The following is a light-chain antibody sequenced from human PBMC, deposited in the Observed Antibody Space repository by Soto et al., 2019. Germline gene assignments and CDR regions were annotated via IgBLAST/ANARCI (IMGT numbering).Light chain of an antibody. J-gene: IGLJ1*01. V-gene: IGLV2-14*01. CDR2: EVS. Sequence: QSALTQPASVSGSPGQSITISCTGTSSDVGGYNFVSWYQQHPGKAPKFMIYEVSNRPSGVSNRFSGPKSGNTASLTISGLQAEDEADYYCSSYTSSRTLYVFGTGTKVTVL. CDR1: SSDVGGYNF. CDR3: SSYTSSRTLYV.